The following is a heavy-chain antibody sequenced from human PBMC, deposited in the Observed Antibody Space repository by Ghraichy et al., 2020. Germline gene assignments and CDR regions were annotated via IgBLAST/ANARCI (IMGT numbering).Heavy chain of an antibody. Sequence: GGSLRLSCAASEFTFSNYAMIWVRQAPGKGLEWVSGLSFSGHRIYYADSVKGRFTISRDNSKNTLFLAMNSLRAEDTALYYCAKVRYNGNYWAYFDGCGQGTLVTVSS. CDR2: LSFSGHRI. V-gene: IGHV3-23*01. CDR1: EFTFSNYA. D-gene: IGHD1-26*01. CDR3: AKVRYNGNYWAYFDG. J-gene: IGHJ4*02.